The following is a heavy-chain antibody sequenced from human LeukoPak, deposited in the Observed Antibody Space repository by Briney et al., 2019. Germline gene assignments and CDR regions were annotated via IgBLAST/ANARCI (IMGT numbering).Heavy chain of an antibody. CDR1: GFIFRSNW. V-gene: IGHV3-15*01. D-gene: IGHD2-8*01. Sequence: GRSLRLSCAASGFIFRSNWMYLFLQAPSKRLEWVGRIKSETDGGKTDYAAPVKDRFTISRDDSKNTLYLQMNSLKSADTAVYYCTLRYCTSLACQRGSFDIWGQGTMVTVSS. J-gene: IGHJ3*02. CDR3: TLRYCTSLACQRGSFDI. CDR2: IKSETDGGKT.